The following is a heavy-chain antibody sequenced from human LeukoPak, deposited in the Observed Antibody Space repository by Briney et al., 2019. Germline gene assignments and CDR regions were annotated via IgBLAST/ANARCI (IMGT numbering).Heavy chain of an antibody. CDR1: GFTFSSYD. D-gene: IGHD2-15*01. CDR3: AREGVVAAFTPDI. CDR2: IATAGDT. Sequence: QAGGSLRLSCAASGFTFSSYDMHWVRQGTGKGLEWVSAIATAGDTYYPGSVKGRFTISRENAKNSLYLQMNSLRVEDTAVYYCAREGVVAAFTPDIWGQGTMVTVSS. V-gene: IGHV3-13*01. J-gene: IGHJ3*02.